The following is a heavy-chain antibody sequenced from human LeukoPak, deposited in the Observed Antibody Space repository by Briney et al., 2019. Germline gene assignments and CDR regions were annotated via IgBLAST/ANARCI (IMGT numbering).Heavy chain of an antibody. J-gene: IGHJ5*02. Sequence: ASVKVSCKASGYTFTGYYMHWVRQAPGQGLEWMGWINPNSGGTNYAQKFQGRVTMTRDTSISTAYMELSRLRSDDTAVYYCARDKRVFDKRGKYNWFDPWGQGTLVTVSS. CDR1: GYTFTGYY. CDR3: ARDKRVFDKRGKYNWFDP. CDR2: INPNSGGT. V-gene: IGHV1-2*02. D-gene: IGHD7-27*01.